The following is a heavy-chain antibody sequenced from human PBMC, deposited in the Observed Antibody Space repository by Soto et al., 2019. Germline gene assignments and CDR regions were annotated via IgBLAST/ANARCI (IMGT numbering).Heavy chain of an antibody. V-gene: IGHV6-1*01. CDR2: TYYRSKWYN. D-gene: IGHD6-6*01. CDR1: WESLPRFFSA. CDR3: ARDQGFVWDAFDI. J-gene: IGHJ3*02. Sequence: SEALSLTDASFWESLPRFFSAWNWIRQSAARDLGGLGRTYYRSKWYNDYAVSVKSRITINPDTSKNQFSLQMNSVTPEDTAVYYCARDQGFVWDAFDIWGQGTMVT.